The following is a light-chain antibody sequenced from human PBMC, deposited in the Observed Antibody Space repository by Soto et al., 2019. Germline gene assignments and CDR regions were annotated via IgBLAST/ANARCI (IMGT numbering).Light chain of an antibody. V-gene: IGKV3-20*01. CDR2: GAS. Sequence: EVVLTQSPDTLSLSPGDRATLSCRASQSISLTSLAWYQQTPGQAPRLLIYGASSRAAGIPDRFSGSGSGTDFSLAISSLQPEDFAVYYCLQVESPTLYTFGQWTKVEMK. CDR3: LQVESPTLYT. J-gene: IGKJ2*01. CDR1: QSISLTS.